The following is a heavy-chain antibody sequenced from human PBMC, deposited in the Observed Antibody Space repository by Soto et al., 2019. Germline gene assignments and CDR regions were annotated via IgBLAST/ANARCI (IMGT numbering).Heavy chain of an antibody. D-gene: IGHD3-16*01. V-gene: IGHV3-33*05. CDR1: GFTFRSYV. Sequence: ESGGGVVQPGTSLRLSCVGSGFTFRSYVIHWVRQAPGKGLEWVALTSYDGSNNFYGDSVKGRFTISRHNSRNTVGLQMDSLRFEDTALYYCARWGTTGGLDVWGQGTLVSVSS. J-gene: IGHJ4*02. CDR2: TSYDGSNN. CDR3: ARWGTTGGLDV.